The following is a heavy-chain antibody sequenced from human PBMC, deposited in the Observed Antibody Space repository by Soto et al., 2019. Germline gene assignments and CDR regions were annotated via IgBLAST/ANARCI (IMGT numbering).Heavy chain of an antibody. Sequence: PGGSLRLSCAASGFTFSSYAMSWVRQAPEKGLEWFSAISVSGGSTYYADSVKGRFTISRDNSKNTLYLQMNSLRAEDTAVYYCAKVGVGIVVVPAGAPTKNWFDPWGQGTLVTVSS. CDR1: GFTFSSYA. CDR3: AKVGVGIVVVPAGAPTKNWFDP. D-gene: IGHD2-2*03. CDR2: ISVSGGST. V-gene: IGHV3-23*01. J-gene: IGHJ5*02.